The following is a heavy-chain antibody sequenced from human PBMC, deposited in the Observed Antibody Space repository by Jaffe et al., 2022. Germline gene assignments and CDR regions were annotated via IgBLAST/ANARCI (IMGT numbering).Heavy chain of an antibody. J-gene: IGHJ4*02. V-gene: IGHV4-34*01. CDR1: GGSFSGYY. CDR2: INHSGST. CDR3: ARRWIAAAGTDFDY. Sequence: QVQLQQWGAGLLKPSETLSLTCAVYGGSFSGYYWSWIRQPPGKGLEWIGEINHSGSTNYNPSLKSRVTISVDTSKNQFSLKLSSVTAADTAVYYCARRWIAAAGTDFDYWGQGTLVTVSS. D-gene: IGHD6-13*01.